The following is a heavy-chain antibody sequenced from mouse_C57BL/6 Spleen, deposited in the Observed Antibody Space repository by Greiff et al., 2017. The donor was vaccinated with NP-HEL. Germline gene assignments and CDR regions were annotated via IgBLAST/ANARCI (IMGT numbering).Heavy chain of an antibody. J-gene: IGHJ3*01. Sequence: EVQLQQSGPVLVKPGASVKMSCKASGYTFTDYYMNWVKQSHGKSLEWIGVINPYNGGTSYNQKFKGKATLTVDKSSSTAYMGLNSLTSEDSAVYYCARATAQAPAWFAYWGQGTLVTVSA. V-gene: IGHV1-19*01. CDR1: GYTFTDYY. CDR3: ARATAQAPAWFAY. D-gene: IGHD3-2*02. CDR2: INPYNGGT.